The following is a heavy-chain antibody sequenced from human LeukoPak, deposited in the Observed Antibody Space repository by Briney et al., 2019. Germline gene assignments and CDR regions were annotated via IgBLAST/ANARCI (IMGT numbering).Heavy chain of an antibody. CDR1: GFTFSSYA. CDR3: ARVGYSSGWYPFDY. V-gene: IGHV4-59*01. J-gene: IGHJ4*02. Sequence: GSLRLSCAASGFTFSSYAMSWVRQPPGKGLEWIGHIHHSGGTNFNPSLKSRVTISLDTSKNQLSLKLTSVTAADTAIYFCARVGYSSGWYPFDYWGQGTLVTVSS. D-gene: IGHD6-19*01. CDR2: IHHSGGT.